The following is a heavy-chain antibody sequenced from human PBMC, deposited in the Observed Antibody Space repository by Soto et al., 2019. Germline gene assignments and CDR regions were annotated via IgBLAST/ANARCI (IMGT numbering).Heavy chain of an antibody. CDR1: GYRFTSYW. CDR2: IYPGDSDT. CDR3: ARQHDSSGYYYYYYGMDV. J-gene: IGHJ6*02. V-gene: IGHV5-51*01. D-gene: IGHD3-22*01. Sequence: SLKISCKGSGYRFTSYWSCWVRQMPGKGLEWMGIIYPGDSDTRYSPSFQGQVTISADKSISTAYLQWSSLKASDTAMYYCARQHDSSGYYYYYYGMDVWRQGTTVTVSS.